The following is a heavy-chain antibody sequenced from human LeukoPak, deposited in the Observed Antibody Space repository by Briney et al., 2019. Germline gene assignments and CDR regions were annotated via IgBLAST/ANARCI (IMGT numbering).Heavy chain of an antibody. CDR3: ARASDSSGYYAPQHYFDY. D-gene: IGHD3-22*01. CDR1: GYTFTSYY. CDR2: INLSGGST. Sequence: ASVKVSCKASGYTFTSYYMHWVRQAPGQGLEWMGIINLSGGSTSYAQKFQGRVTMTRDTSTSTVYMELSSLRSEDTAVYYCARASDSSGYYAPQHYFDYWGQGTLVTVSS. J-gene: IGHJ4*02. V-gene: IGHV1-46*03.